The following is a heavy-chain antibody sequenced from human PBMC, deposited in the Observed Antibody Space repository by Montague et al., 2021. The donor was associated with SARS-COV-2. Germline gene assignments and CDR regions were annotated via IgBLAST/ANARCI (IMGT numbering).Heavy chain of an antibody. Sequence: SETLSLTCTVSGGSVNSTNWWSWLRQPPGKGLEWIAEVYRAGGTMFNPSFSSRVTLSIDRSKNLFSLNLTSVTVADTAVYYCARTGAYYHFDYWGPGTLVTVSS. V-gene: IGHV4-4*02. CDR2: VYRAGGT. CDR3: ARTGAYYHFDY. D-gene: IGHD1-26*01. J-gene: IGHJ4*02. CDR1: GGSVNSTNW.